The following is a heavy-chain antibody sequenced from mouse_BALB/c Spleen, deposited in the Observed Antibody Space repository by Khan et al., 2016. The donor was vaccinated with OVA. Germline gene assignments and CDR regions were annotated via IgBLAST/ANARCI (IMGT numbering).Heavy chain of an antibody. CDR2: ISYSGAT. V-gene: IGHV3-2*02. J-gene: IGHJ4*01. CDR3: ARQNYYGYALDY. Sequence: EVQLQESGPSLVKPSQSLSLTCTVTGYSITSNYAWSWIRQFPGSKLEWMGYISYSGATNYNPSLKSRISVTRDTSENQFFLQLNSVTTEDTATYFWARQNYYGYALDYWGQRTSVTVSS. CDR1: GYSITSNYA. D-gene: IGHD1-1*01.